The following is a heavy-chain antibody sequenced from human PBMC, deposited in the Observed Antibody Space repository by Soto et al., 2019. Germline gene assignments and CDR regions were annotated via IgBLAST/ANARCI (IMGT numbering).Heavy chain of an antibody. J-gene: IGHJ4*01. Sequence: WRSLRVPWIRSPFTFGYYAMDWVRQAPGKGLALLASTSYDGNNKYYADSLKGRFTISIDNSKKIVYLQMTSLGPEDTAVYYCAKGGASARDFDCWGHGALFTVSS. CDR3: AKGGASARDFDC. CDR1: PFTFGYYA. CDR2: TSYDGNNK. V-gene: IGHV3-30*18.